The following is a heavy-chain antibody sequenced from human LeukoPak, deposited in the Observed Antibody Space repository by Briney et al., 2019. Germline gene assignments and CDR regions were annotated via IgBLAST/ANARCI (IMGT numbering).Heavy chain of an antibody. CDR2: ISWNSGSI. Sequence: GGSLSFPSAPSGFTFDDIALPWDGQAPGKGREGVSGISWNSGSIVYADSVKGRFTISRDNAKNSLYLQMNSLRAEDTAVYYCARDRGGSYSAIDYWGQGTLVTVSS. CDR1: GFTFDDIA. D-gene: IGHD1-26*01. J-gene: IGHJ4*02. CDR3: ARDRGGSYSAIDY. V-gene: IGHV3-9*01.